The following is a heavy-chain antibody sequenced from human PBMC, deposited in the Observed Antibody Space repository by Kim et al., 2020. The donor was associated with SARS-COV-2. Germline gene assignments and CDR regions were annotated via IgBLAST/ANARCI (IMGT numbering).Heavy chain of an antibody. CDR3: ARGFYDILTGYYPWFDY. CDR1: GGSISSGGYY. J-gene: IGHJ4*02. Sequence: SETLSLTCTVSGGSISSGGYYWSWIRQHPGKGLEWIGYIYYSGSTYYNPSLKSRVTISVDMSKNQFSLKLSSVTAADTAVYYCARGFYDILTGYYPWFDYWGQGTLVTVSS. D-gene: IGHD3-9*01. V-gene: IGHV4-31*03. CDR2: IYYSGST.